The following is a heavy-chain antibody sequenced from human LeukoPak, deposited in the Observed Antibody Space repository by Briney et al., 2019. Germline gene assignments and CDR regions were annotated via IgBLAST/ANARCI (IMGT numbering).Heavy chain of an antibody. CDR1: GGSISNNNYY. CDR2: LYYSGST. D-gene: IGHD6-13*01. Sequence: SETLSLTCTVSGGSISNNNYYWSWIRQPPGKALEWIGYLYYSGSTNYNPSLKSRVTLSVDMSKNQFSLKLSSVTAADTAVYYCAGANGSNWSYFDYWGQGTLVTVSS. CDR3: AGANGSNWSYFDY. V-gene: IGHV4-61*01. J-gene: IGHJ4*02.